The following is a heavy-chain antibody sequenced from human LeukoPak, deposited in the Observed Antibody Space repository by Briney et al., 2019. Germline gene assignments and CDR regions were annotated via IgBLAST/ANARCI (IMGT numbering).Heavy chain of an antibody. V-gene: IGHV3-21*01. J-gene: IGHJ4*02. CDR3: ARGHYDVLAASYKWTPDY. CDR2: ITSGGDYI. Sequence: GGSLRLSCAAAGFTFSSYAMSWVRQAPGKGLEWVSSITSGGDYIYYADSVKGRFTTSRDNAKNSLSLQLNSLRVEDTAVYYCARGHYDVLAASYKWTPDYWGQGTLVTVSS. D-gene: IGHD3-9*01. CDR1: GFTFSSYA.